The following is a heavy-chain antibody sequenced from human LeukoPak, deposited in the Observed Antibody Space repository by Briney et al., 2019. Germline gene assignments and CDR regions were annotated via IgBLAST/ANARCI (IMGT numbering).Heavy chain of an antibody. Sequence: SETLSLTCTVSGGSISSNTYYWGWIRQPPGKGLEWIGSIYYSGSTYYNPSLKSRVTISVDTSKNQFSLKLTSVTAADTAVYYCARGPVMGAFDIWGQGTMVTVSS. J-gene: IGHJ3*02. D-gene: IGHD3-16*01. CDR3: ARGPVMGAFDI. V-gene: IGHV4-39*07. CDR2: IYYSGST. CDR1: GGSISSNTYY.